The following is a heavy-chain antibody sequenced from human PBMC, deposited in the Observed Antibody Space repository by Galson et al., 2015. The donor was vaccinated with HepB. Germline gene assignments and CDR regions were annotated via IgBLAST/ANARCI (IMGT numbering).Heavy chain of an antibody. CDR2: ISAYNGNT. J-gene: IGHJ4*02. D-gene: IGHD3-10*01. Sequence: SVKVSCKASGYTFTTYGISWVRQAPGQGLEWMGWISAYNGNTNYAQKLQGRVTMTTDTSTSTAYMELRSLRSDDTAVYYCARRGITMVRGVISHFDYWGQGTLVTVSS. V-gene: IGHV1-18*04. CDR3: ARRGITMVRGVISHFDY. CDR1: GYTFTTYG.